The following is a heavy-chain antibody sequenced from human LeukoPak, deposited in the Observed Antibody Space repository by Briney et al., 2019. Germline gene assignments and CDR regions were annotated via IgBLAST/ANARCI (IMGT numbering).Heavy chain of an antibody. J-gene: IGHJ4*02. Sequence: GESLKISCKGSGYTFTGYYMHWVRQAPGQGLEWMGWINPNSGGTNYAQKFQGRVTMTRDTSISTAYMELSRLRSDDTAVYYCARNGPKGFCNSPGCFPVGYGAQGT. CDR2: INPNSGGT. CDR3: ARNGPKGFCNSPGCFPVGY. CDR1: GYTFTGYY. D-gene: IGHD2-2*01. V-gene: IGHV1-2*02.